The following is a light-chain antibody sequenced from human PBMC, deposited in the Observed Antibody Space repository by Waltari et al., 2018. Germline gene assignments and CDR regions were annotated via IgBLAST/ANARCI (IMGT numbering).Light chain of an antibody. J-gene: IGLJ3*02. CDR1: SGPSSNI. CDR3: QTGGHGTWV. CDR2: VNSDGSH. V-gene: IGLV4-69*01. Sequence: QLVVTQWPSASASLVPSVKPTCTSSSGPSSNIIAWLQQQPEKGPRYLMKVNSDGSHSRGDEIPDRFSGSSSGAERHLTISSLQAEDEADYYCQTGGHGTWVFGGGTKMTVL.